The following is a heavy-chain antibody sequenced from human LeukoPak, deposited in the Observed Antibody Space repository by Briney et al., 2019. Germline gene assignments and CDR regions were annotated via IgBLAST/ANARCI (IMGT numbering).Heavy chain of an antibody. CDR2: IRYDGSNK. CDR3: ARSRLVVVMLIDY. D-gene: IGHD3-22*01. J-gene: IGHJ4*02. V-gene: IGHV3-30*02. Sequence: GGSLRLSCAASGFTFSSYGMHWVRQAPGKGLEWVAFIRYDGSNKYYADSVKGRFTISRDNAKNSLYLQMNSLRAEDTAVYYCARSRLVVVMLIDYWGQGTLVTVSS. CDR1: GFTFSSYG.